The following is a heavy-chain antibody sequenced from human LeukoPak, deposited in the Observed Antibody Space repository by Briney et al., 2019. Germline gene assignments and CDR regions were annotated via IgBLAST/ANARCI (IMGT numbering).Heavy chain of an antibody. D-gene: IGHD2-2*01. CDR2: IYYSGST. Sequence: PSQTQSLTCTVSGGSISSGDYYWSWIRQPPGKGLEWIGYIYYSGSTYYNPSLKSRVTISVDTSKNQFSLKLSSVTAADTAVYYCARELEYCSSTSCHKAFDIWGQGTMVTVSS. CDR1: GGSISSGDYY. J-gene: IGHJ3*02. V-gene: IGHV4-30-4*01. CDR3: ARELEYCSSTSCHKAFDI.